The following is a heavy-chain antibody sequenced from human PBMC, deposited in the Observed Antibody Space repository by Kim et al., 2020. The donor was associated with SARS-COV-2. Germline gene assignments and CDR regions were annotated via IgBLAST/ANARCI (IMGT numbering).Heavy chain of an antibody. Sequence: SETLSLTCTVSGGSISSSSYYWGWIRQPPGKGLEWIGSIYYSGSTYYNPSLKSRVTISVYTSKNQFSLKLSSVTAADTAVYYCARAGEGSSGYFGAYYYYYYGMDVWGQGTTVTVSS. J-gene: IGHJ6*02. V-gene: IGHV4-39*01. CDR1: GGSISSSSYY. CDR2: IYYSGST. CDR3: ARAGEGSSGYFGAYYYYYYGMDV. D-gene: IGHD3-22*01.